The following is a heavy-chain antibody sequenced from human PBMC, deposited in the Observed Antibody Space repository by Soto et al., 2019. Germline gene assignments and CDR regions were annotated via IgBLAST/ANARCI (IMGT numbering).Heavy chain of an antibody. CDR3: AKDSWAIFGVPAGEYYSMDV. Sequence: GGSLRLSCVASGFTFENYAMSWVRQAPGKGLEWVSAISGSGGTTYYSDSVKGRFTISRDNSKNTVYLQMNDLRVEDAAEYFCAKDSWAIFGVPAGEYYSMDVWGQGTTVTVSS. V-gene: IGHV3-23*01. CDR2: ISGSGGTT. J-gene: IGHJ6*03. D-gene: IGHD3-3*01. CDR1: GFTFENYA.